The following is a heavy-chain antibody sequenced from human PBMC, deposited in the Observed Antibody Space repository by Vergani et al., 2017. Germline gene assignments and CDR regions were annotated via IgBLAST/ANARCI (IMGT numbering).Heavy chain of an antibody. Sequence: QVQLVQSGAEGKKPGASVKVSCKASGYTFTSYYMHWVRQAPGQGLEWMGIINPSGGSTSYAQKFQGRVTMTRDTSTSTVYMGLSSLRSEDTAVYYCARDDYGDYCAFDIWGQGTMVTVSS. CDR2: INPSGGST. D-gene: IGHD4-17*01. J-gene: IGHJ3*02. CDR3: ARDDYGDYCAFDI. CDR1: GYTFTSYY. V-gene: IGHV1-46*01.